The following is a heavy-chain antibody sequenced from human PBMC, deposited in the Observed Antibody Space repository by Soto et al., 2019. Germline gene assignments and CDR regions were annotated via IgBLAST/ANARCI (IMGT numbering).Heavy chain of an antibody. CDR1: GGSISSYY. Sequence: PSETLSLTCTVSGGSISSYYWSWIRQPAGKGLEWIGRIYTSGSTNYNPSLKSRVTMSVDTSENQFSLKLSSVTAADTAVYYCARGQYYYDSSGYYQDQVYGMDVWGQGTTVTVSS. D-gene: IGHD3-22*01. CDR2: IYTSGST. J-gene: IGHJ6*02. V-gene: IGHV4-4*07. CDR3: ARGQYYYDSSGYYQDQVYGMDV.